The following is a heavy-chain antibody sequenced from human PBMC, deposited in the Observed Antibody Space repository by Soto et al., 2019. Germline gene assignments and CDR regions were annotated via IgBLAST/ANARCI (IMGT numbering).Heavy chain of an antibody. CDR3: ARSYDYIWGSYRPRNYFDY. J-gene: IGHJ4*02. CDR1: GGSFSGYY. CDR2: INHSGST. D-gene: IGHD3-16*02. V-gene: IGHV4-34*01. Sequence: PSETLSLTCAVYGGSFSGYYWSWIRQPPGKGLEWIGEINHSGSTNYNPSLKSRVTISVDTSKNQFSLKLSSVTAADTAVYYCARSYDYIWGSYRPRNYFDYWGQGTLVTVSS.